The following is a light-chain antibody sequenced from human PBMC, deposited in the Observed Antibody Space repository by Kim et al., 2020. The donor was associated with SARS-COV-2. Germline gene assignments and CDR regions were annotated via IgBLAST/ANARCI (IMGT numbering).Light chain of an antibody. CDR3: T. J-gene: IGKJ1*01. Sequence: DIQMTQSPSTLSASIGDRVTITCRASQTISSWLAWYQQKPGKAPKVLIYDASNLESGVPSRFSGSGSATEFTLTISSLQPDDFATYSWTFGQGTKVDIK. CDR2: DAS. CDR1: QTISSW. V-gene: IGKV1-5*01.